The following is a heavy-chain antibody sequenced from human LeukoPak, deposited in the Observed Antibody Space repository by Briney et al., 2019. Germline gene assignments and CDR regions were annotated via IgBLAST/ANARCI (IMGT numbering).Heavy chain of an antibody. CDR1: GFTFSSYS. Sequence: GGSLRLSCAASGFTFSSYSMNWVRQAPGKGLEWVSSISSSSSHIYYADSVKGRFTISRDNAKNSLYLQMNSLRAEDTAVYYCARDKARLYSSSSGRSDYWGQGTLVTVSS. CDR3: ARDKARLYSSSSGRSDY. D-gene: IGHD6-6*01. V-gene: IGHV3-21*01. CDR2: ISSSSSHI. J-gene: IGHJ4*02.